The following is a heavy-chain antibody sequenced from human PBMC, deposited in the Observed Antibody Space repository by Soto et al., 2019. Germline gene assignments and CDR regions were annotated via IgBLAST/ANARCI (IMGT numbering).Heavy chain of an antibody. V-gene: IGHV4-30-4*01. J-gene: IGHJ5*02. CDR3: ARAMNLASSYNWFDP. CDR2: IYHSGST. Sequence: QVQLQESGPGLVKPSQTLSLTCTVSGGSISSGVYYWSWIRQAPGKGLGWIGYIYHSGSTYYSPSLKSQFTISVDTSKNQFSLKLSSVTAADTAVYYCARAMNLASSYNWFDPWGQGTLVTVSS. CDR1: GGSISSGVYY.